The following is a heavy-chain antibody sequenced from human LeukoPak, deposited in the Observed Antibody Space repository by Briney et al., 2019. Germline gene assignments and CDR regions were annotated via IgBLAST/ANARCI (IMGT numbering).Heavy chain of an antibody. J-gene: IGHJ4*02. Sequence: ASVKVSCKASGYTFTSHGISWVRQAPGQGLEWMGWISGYNGNTNYAQKFQGRVTMTTDTSTTTVYMELRNLRSDDTAVFYCARDGRFGELSDYWGQGTLVTVSS. CDR2: ISGYNGNT. CDR3: ARDGRFGELSDY. D-gene: IGHD3-10*01. V-gene: IGHV1-18*01. CDR1: GYTFTSHG.